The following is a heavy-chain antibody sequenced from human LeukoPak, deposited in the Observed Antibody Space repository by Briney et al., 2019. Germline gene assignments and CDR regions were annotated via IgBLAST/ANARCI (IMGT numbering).Heavy chain of an antibody. CDR3: ATGFDGFDY. CDR1: GYTFMSYG. J-gene: IGHJ4*02. CDR2: ISVFNGNA. Sequence: EASVRVSCKTSGYTFMSYGITWVRQAPGQGLEWIGWISVFNGNAYQTENLQGRLTMTTEKSSSTGYMELSNLRSDDTALYYCATGFDGFDYWGQGTLLIVSS. D-gene: IGHD5-12*01. V-gene: IGHV1-18*01.